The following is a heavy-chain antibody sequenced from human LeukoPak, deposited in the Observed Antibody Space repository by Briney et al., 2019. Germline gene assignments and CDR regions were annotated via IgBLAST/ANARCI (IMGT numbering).Heavy chain of an antibody. Sequence: SETLSLTCAVYGGSFSGYYWSWIRQPPGKGLEWIGYIYYSGSTNHNPSLKSRVTISVDTSKNQFSLKVSSVTAADTAVYYCARHGGSSSPENWFDPWGQGTLVTVSS. CDR1: GGSFSGYY. CDR3: ARHGGSSSPENWFDP. D-gene: IGHD6-13*01. V-gene: IGHV4-59*08. J-gene: IGHJ5*02. CDR2: IYYSGST.